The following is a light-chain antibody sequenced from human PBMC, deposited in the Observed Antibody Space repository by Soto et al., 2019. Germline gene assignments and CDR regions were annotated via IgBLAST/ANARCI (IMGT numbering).Light chain of an antibody. J-gene: IGLJ2*01. Sequence: QSALTQPASVSGSPGQSITISCTGSSGDIGDYKYVSWYKQHPGKAPKLMIYDVSNRPSGVSNRFSASKSGNMASLTISGLQAEDEADYYCSSYTSTNFVIFGGGTKVTVL. CDR3: SSYTSTNFVI. V-gene: IGLV2-14*01. CDR1: SGDIGDYKY. CDR2: DVS.